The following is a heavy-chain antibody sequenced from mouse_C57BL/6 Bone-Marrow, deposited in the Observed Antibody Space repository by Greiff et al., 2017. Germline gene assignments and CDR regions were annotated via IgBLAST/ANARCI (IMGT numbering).Heavy chain of an antibody. V-gene: IGHV1-64*01. CDR1: GYTFTSYW. J-gene: IGHJ2*01. D-gene: IGHD1-1*01. CDR3: ASENYYGSSYFDY. Sequence: QVHVKQPGAELVKPGASVKLSCKASGYTFTSYWMHWVKQRPGQGLEWIGMIHPNSGSTNYNEKFKSKATLTVDKSSSTAYMQLSSLTSEDSAVYDCASENYYGSSYFDYWGQGTTLTVSS. CDR2: IHPNSGST.